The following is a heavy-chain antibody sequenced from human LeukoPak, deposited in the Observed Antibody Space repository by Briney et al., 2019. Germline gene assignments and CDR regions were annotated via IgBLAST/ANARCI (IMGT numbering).Heavy chain of an antibody. CDR1: GGSFSGYY. CDR3: ARTSEGYCRGGSCWDYYYYMDV. Sequence: SETLSLTCAVYGGSFSGYYWSWIRQPPGKGLEWLGEINHSGSTNYNPSLKSRVTISVDTSKNQFSLKLSSVTAADTAVYYCARTSEGYCRGGSCWDYYYYMDVWGKGTTVTVSS. V-gene: IGHV4-34*01. CDR2: INHSGST. J-gene: IGHJ6*03. D-gene: IGHD2-15*01.